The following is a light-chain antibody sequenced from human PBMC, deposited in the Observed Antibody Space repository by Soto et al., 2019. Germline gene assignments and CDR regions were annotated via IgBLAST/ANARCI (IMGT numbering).Light chain of an antibody. CDR3: AAWDDSLKGYV. CDR1: SSDVGGYNY. V-gene: IGLV2-8*01. J-gene: IGLJ1*01. CDR2: DVS. Sequence: QSALTQPPSASGSPGQSVTISCTGTSSDVGGYNYVSWYQQHPGKAPKLMIYDVSKRPSGVPDRFSGSKSGNTASLTVSGLQSEDEADCYCAAWDDSLKGYVFGTGTKVTVL.